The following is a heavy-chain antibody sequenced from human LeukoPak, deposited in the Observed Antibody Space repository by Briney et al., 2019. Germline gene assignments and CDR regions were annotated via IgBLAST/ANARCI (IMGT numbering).Heavy chain of an antibody. CDR2: ISAYNGNT. CDR1: GYTFTSYG. CDR3: ARSSSRILNDAFDI. V-gene: IGHV1-18*01. J-gene: IGHJ3*02. Sequence: EASVKVSCKASGYTFTSYGISWVRQAPGQGLEWMGWISAYNGNTNYAQKLQGRVTMTTDTSTSTAYMELRSLRSDDTAVYYCARSSSRILNDAFDIWGQGTMVTVSS. D-gene: IGHD6-6*01.